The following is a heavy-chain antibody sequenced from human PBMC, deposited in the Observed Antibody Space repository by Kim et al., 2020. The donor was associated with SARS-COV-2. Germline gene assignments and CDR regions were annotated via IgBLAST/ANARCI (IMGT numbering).Heavy chain of an antibody. Sequence: GGSLRLSCAASGFTFSSYDMHWVRQATGKGLEWVSAIGTAGDTYYPGSVKGRFTISRENAKNSLYLQMNSLRAGDTAVYYCARGGGGDYDTDYYYYYGMDVWGQGTTVTVSS. V-gene: IGHV3-13*04. CDR1: GFTFSSYD. CDR3: ARGGGGDYDTDYYYYYGMDV. J-gene: IGHJ6*02. CDR2: IGTAGDT. D-gene: IGHD4-17*01.